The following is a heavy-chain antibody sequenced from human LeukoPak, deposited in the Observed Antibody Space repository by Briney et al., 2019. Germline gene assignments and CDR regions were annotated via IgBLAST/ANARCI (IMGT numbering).Heavy chain of an antibody. D-gene: IGHD2-2*02. J-gene: IGHJ4*02. CDR2: ISGSGGST. CDR3: AKGRTAYCSSTSCYTSDY. CDR1: GFTFSSYA. V-gene: IGHV3-23*01. Sequence: GGSLRLSCAASGFTFSSYAMSWVRQAPGKGLEWVSAISGSGGSTYYADSVKGRFTISRDNSKNTLYLQMNSLRAEDTAVYYCAKGRTAYCSSTSCYTSDYWGQGTLVTVSS.